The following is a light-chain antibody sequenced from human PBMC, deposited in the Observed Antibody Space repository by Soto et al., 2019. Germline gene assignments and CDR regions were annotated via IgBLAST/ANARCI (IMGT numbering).Light chain of an antibody. J-gene: IGKJ3*01. CDR3: QQRSNWPP. V-gene: IGKV3-11*01. CDR2: DAS. Sequence: EIMMTQSPVTLSVSPGERATLSCRASQSVNSNLAWYQQKPGQAPRLLIYDASNRATGIPARFSGSGSGTDFTLTISSLEPEDFAVYYCQQRSNWPPFGPGTKVDIK. CDR1: QSVNSN.